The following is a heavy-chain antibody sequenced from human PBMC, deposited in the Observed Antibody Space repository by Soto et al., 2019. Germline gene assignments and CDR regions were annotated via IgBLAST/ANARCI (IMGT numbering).Heavy chain of an antibody. Sequence: GGSLRLSCAASGFTFSSYSMNWVRQAPGKGLEWVSSISSSSSYIYYADSVKGRFTISRDNAKNSLYLQMNSLRAEDTAVYYCARDYYDSSGYYYTNYYYYGMDVWGQGTTVTVYS. V-gene: IGHV3-21*01. CDR2: ISSSSSYI. CDR3: ARDYYDSSGYYYTNYYYYGMDV. J-gene: IGHJ6*02. CDR1: GFTFSSYS. D-gene: IGHD3-22*01.